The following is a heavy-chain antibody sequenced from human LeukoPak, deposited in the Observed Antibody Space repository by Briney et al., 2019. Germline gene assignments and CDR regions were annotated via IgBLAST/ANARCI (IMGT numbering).Heavy chain of an antibody. CDR3: ARSRFRVSATYSYRFDP. CDR1: GDSISSGDYY. J-gene: IGHJ5*02. CDR2: VYYSGST. V-gene: IGHV4-30-4*01. D-gene: IGHD3-10*01. Sequence: SETLSLTCTVSGDSISSGDYYWSWIRQPPGKGLEWIGYVYYSGSTYYDPSLRSRVTISIDTSKNQFFLMLTSVTAADTAVYYCARSRFRVSATYSYRFDPWGQGTLVTVSS.